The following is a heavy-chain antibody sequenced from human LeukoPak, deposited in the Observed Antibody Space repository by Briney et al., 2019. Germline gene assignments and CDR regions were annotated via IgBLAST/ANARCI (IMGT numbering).Heavy chain of an antibody. CDR1: GGPISSYQ. CDR2: IYYTGST. D-gene: IGHD4-17*01. Sequence: SETLSLTCSVTGGPISSYQWSRIRQPPGKGLEWIGYIYYTGSTNYNPSLKSRVTISLDTSKNQFSLNLSSVTAADTAVYYCARRTTVTPNWFDPWGQGTLVTVSS. V-gene: IGHV4-59*08. CDR3: ARRTTVTPNWFDP. J-gene: IGHJ5*02.